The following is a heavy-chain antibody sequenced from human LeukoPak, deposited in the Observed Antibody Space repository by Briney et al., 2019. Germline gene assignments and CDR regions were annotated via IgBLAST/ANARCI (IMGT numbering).Heavy chain of an antibody. Sequence: GASVKVSCKASGYTFTGYYMHWVRQAPGQGLEWMGWINPNSGGTNYAQKFQGRVTMTRGTSISTAYMELSRLRSDDTAVYYCARVPIAAAGTLFDYWGQGTLVTVSS. CDR1: GYTFTGYY. J-gene: IGHJ4*02. V-gene: IGHV1-2*02. D-gene: IGHD6-13*01. CDR2: INPNSGGT. CDR3: ARVPIAAAGTLFDY.